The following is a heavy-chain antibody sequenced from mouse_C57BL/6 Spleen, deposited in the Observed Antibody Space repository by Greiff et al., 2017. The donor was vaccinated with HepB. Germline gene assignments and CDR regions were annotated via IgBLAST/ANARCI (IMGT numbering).Heavy chain of an antibody. V-gene: IGHV3-6*01. CDR2: ISYDGSN. CDR3: ARDGIYYDYYGGFAY. Sequence: EVKLMESGPGLVKPSQSLSLTCSVTGYSITSGYYWNWIRQFPGNKLEWMGYISYDGSNNYNPSLKNRISITRDTSKNQFFLKLNSVTTEDTATYYCARDGIYYDYYGGFAYWGQGTLVTVSA. CDR1: GYSITSGYY. D-gene: IGHD2-4*01. J-gene: IGHJ3*01.